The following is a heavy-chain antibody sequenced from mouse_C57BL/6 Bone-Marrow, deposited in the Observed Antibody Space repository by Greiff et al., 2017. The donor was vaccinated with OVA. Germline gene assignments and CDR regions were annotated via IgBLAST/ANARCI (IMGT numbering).Heavy chain of an antibody. Sequence: VQLQQSGTVLARPGASVKMSCKPSGYTFTSYWMHWVKQRPGQGLEWIGAIYPGNSDTSYNQKFKGKAKLTAVTSASTAYMELSSLTNEDSAVYYCTRTHYSNSWYFDVWGTGTTVTVSS. J-gene: IGHJ1*03. CDR2: IYPGNSDT. V-gene: IGHV1-5*01. D-gene: IGHD2-5*01. CDR3: TRTHYSNSWYFDV. CDR1: GYTFTSYW.